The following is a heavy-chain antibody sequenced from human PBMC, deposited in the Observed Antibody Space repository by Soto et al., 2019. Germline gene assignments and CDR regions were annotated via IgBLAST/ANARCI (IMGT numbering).Heavy chain of an antibody. J-gene: IGHJ4*02. D-gene: IGHD3-10*01. CDR2: IYWDDNK. Sequence: QITLKESGPTLVKPTQTLTLTCTFSGFSLSTSKVGVGWIRQPPGKALEWLTLIYWDDNKPYSPSLKSRLTIANXXAXNXXILTMTNMDPVDTATYYCALLAMFRGVTYQYFFDSWCQRSLVTVSS. CDR3: ALLAMFRGVTYQYFFDS. CDR1: GFSLSTSKVG. V-gene: IGHV2-5*02.